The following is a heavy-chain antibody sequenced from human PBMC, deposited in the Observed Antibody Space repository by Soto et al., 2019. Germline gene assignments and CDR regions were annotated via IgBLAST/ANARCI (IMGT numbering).Heavy chain of an antibody. CDR3: ARAPPGPSPRWVL. CDR1: GSSLSSGGYS. CDR2: IYPTGST. V-gene: IGHV4-30-2*06. Sequence: SETLSLTCTVSGSSLSSGGYSWSCIRQSPEKGLEWLGCIYPTGSTYYHPSLKSRVTISIDTSRNQFSLNLTSVTAADTAVYYCARAPPGPSPRWVLWGQGTTVTVSS. J-gene: IGHJ6*02. D-gene: IGHD3-10*01.